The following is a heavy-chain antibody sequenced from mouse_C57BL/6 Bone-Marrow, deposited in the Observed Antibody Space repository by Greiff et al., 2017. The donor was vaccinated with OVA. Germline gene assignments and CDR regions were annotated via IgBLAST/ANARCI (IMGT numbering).Heavy chain of an antibody. CDR1: GYSITSDY. CDR2: ISYSGST. J-gene: IGHJ1*03. CDR3: ARYYGSTSWYFDV. D-gene: IGHD1-1*01. V-gene: IGHV3-8*01. Sequence: EVKLQESGPGLAKPSQTLSLTCSVTGYSITSDYWNWIRKFPGNKLEYMGYISYSGSTYYNPSLKSRISITRDTSKNQYYLQLNSVTTEDTAPYYCARYYGSTSWYFDVWGTGTTVTVSS.